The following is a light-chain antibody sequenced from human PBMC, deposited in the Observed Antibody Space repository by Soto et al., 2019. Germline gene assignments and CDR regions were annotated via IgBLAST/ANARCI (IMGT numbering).Light chain of an antibody. CDR3: QQYGNSPPGT. CDR2: GAS. CDR1: QSVTSTS. J-gene: IGKJ5*01. Sequence: EIVWTQYPGTLSLSPGERSTLSCRASQSVTSTSLAWYQQKPGQAPRLLMYGASSRATGTPDRISGGGSGTDFTLTISRLEPEDFAVYFCQQYGNSPPGTVGQGTRLEIK. V-gene: IGKV3-20*01.